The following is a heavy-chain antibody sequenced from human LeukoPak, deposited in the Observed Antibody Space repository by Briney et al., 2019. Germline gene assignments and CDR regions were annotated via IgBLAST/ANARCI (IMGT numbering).Heavy chain of an antibody. J-gene: IGHJ4*02. V-gene: IGHV3-9*01. Sequence: GRSLRPSCAASGFTFDDYAMHWVRQAPGKGLEWVSGISWNSGSIGYADSVKGRFTISRDNAKNSLYLQMNSLRAEDTALYYCAYSSSSAYAFDSWGQGTLVTVSS. CDR3: AYSSSSAYAFDS. CDR2: ISWNSGSI. D-gene: IGHD6-6*01. CDR1: GFTFDDYA.